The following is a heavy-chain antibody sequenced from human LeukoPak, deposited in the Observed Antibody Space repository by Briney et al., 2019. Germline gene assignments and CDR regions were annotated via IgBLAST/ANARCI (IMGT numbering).Heavy chain of an antibody. CDR1: GGPISSYY. D-gene: IGHD3-3*01. V-gene: IGHV4-59*01. CDR3: ARWFTTSEFWSGYLDY. Sequence: PSETLSLTCTVSGGPISSYYWSWLRQPPGKALEWIGYIYYSGSTNYNPSLKSRVTISVGTSKNQFSLKLSSVTAADTAVYYCARWFTTSEFWSGYLDYWGQGTLVTVSS. J-gene: IGHJ4*02. CDR2: IYYSGST.